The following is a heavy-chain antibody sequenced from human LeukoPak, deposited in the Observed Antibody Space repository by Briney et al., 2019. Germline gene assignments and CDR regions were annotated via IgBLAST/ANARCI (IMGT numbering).Heavy chain of an antibody. CDR3: ARMMITVTTSDY. CDR1: GLTFSSYE. D-gene: IGHD4-17*01. Sequence: GGSLRLSCAASGLTFSSYEMNWVRQAPGKGLEWLSYISSSGTTIKYADSVKGRFTISRDNAKNSLYLQVNSLRAEDTAVYYSARMMITVTTSDYWGQGTLVTVSS. J-gene: IGHJ4*02. V-gene: IGHV3-48*03. CDR2: ISSSGTTI.